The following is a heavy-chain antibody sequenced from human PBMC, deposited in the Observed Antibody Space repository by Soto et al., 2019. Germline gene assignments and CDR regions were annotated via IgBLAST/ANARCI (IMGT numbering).Heavy chain of an antibody. CDR2: IYSGGST. CDR3: AIDGYSNALAY. CDR1: GFTVRSFY. Sequence: EVQLVESGGGLIQPGGSLRLSCAASGFTVRSFYMSWVRQAPGKGLEWVSVIYSGGSTYYAASVKGRFTISRDNSKNTLYLQMNSLRAEDTAVYYCAIDGYSNALAYWGQGTLVTVSS. V-gene: IGHV3-53*01. J-gene: IGHJ4*02. D-gene: IGHD5-12*01.